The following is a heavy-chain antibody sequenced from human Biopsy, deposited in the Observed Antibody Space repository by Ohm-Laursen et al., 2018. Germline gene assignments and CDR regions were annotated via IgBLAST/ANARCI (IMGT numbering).Heavy chain of an antibody. CDR2: IYHSGST. J-gene: IGHJ4*02. V-gene: IGHV4-38-2*01. Sequence: SRTLSLTCAVSGYSISSGYYWGWIRQPPGKGLAWIGSIYHSGSTYYNPSLKSRVTISVDTSKNQFSLKPSSVTAADTAGYYCARGQALKSFDYWGQGTLVTVSS. CDR3: ARGQALKSFDY. CDR1: GYSISSGYY.